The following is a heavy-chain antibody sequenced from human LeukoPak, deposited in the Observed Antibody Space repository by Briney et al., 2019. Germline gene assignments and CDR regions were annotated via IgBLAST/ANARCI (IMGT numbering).Heavy chain of an antibody. D-gene: IGHD2-2*03. V-gene: IGHV3-30*04. CDR2: ISYDGSNK. CDR3: ARVDIVVVPAANPSGYYYYGMDV. J-gene: IGHJ6*02. Sequence: GGSLRLSCAASGFTFSSYAMHWVRQAPGKGLEWVAVISYDGSNKYYADSVKGRFTISRDNSKNTLYLQMNSLRAEDTAVYYCARVDIVVVPAANPSGYYYYGMDVWGQGTTVTVSS. CDR1: GFTFSSYA.